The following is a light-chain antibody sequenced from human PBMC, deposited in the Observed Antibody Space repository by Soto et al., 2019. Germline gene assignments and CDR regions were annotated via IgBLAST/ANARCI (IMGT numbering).Light chain of an antibody. Sequence: DLPLTQSPSFLSASIGDRVTITCRASQGISNYLAWYQQRPGKAPKLLIYAASTLQTGVPSRFSGSGSGTEFTLTISSLQPEDFATYHCQQLTSYPRSTFGQGTRLEIK. CDR2: AAS. J-gene: IGKJ5*01. CDR3: QQLTSYPRST. CDR1: QGISNY. V-gene: IGKV1-9*01.